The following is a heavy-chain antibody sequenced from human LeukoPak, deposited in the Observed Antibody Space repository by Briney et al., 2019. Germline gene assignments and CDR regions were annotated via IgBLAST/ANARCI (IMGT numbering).Heavy chain of an antibody. CDR3: TRGSIAYYYMDV. V-gene: IGHV4-4*07. CDR2: IYTSGST. D-gene: IGHD3-22*01. CDR1: GGSISSYN. J-gene: IGHJ6*03. Sequence: SETLSLTCTVSGGSISSYNWSWIRQPAGKGLEWIGRIYTSGSTNYNPSFKSRVTISVDTSKNQFSLKLSSVTAADTAVYYCTRGSIAYYYMDVWGKGTTVTISS.